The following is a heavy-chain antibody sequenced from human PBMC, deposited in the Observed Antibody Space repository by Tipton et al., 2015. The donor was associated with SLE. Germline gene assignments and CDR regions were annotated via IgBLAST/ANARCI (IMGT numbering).Heavy chain of an antibody. CDR1: GFTFSDYY. J-gene: IGHJ4*02. V-gene: IGHV3-11*04. CDR2: ISSSGSTM. Sequence: SLRLSCAASGFTFSDYYMSWIRQAPGKGLEWLSYISSSGSTMYYADSVRGRFTISRDNAKNSLYLQMNSLRVEDTAVYFCARDGESSAWYHPFDYWGQGTLVTVSS. D-gene: IGHD6-13*01. CDR3: ARDGESSAWYHPFDY.